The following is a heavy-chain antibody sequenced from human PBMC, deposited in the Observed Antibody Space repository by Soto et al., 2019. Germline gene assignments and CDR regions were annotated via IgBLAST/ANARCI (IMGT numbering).Heavy chain of an antibody. CDR2: VQYSGST. CDR1: GDSISGYF. CDR3: ARDRYASSSGFDY. J-gene: IGHJ4*01. D-gene: IGHD6-6*01. Sequence: ETLSLTCSVSGDSISGYFWSWIRQPPGKGLEWIGYVQYSGSTDYNPSVRSRVTISVDTSKNHFSLMLGSLTAADTAVYYCARDRYASSSGFDYWGQGIQVTVSS. V-gene: IGHV4-59*01.